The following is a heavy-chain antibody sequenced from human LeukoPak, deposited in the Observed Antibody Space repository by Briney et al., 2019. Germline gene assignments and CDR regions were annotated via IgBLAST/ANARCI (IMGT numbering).Heavy chain of an antibody. CDR2: ITSSGTSTI. CDR3: ARDKTTSGYPLCDY. Sequence: PGASLRLSCAASGFTFSDYYMSWIRQAPGKGLEWLSYITSSGTSTIYYADSVKGRFTISRDNAKNSLYLQMNSLRDEDTAVYYCARDKTTSGYPLCDYWGQGTLVTVSS. D-gene: IGHD3-22*01. J-gene: IGHJ4*02. V-gene: IGHV3-11*04. CDR1: GFTFSDYY.